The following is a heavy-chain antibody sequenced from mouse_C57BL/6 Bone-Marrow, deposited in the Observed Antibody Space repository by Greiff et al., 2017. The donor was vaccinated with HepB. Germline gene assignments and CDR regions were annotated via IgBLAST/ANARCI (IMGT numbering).Heavy chain of an antibody. Sequence: QVQLQQSGPELVKPGASVKISCKASGYAFSSSWMNWVKQRPGKGLEWIGRIYPGDGDTNYNGKFKGKATLTADKSSSTAYMQLSSLTSEDSAVYFCARLSGSGYGDYWGQGTTLTVSS. CDR3: ARLSGSGYGDY. V-gene: IGHV1-82*01. CDR1: GYAFSSSW. CDR2: IYPGDGDT. J-gene: IGHJ2*01. D-gene: IGHD3-2*02.